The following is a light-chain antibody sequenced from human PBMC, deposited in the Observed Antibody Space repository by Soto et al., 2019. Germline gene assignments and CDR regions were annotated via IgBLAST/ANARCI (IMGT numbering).Light chain of an antibody. CDR3: CSYAGSYTYV. CDR1: SSDVGDYNF. V-gene: IGLV2-11*01. Sequence: QAVVTQPRSVSGSPGQSVTISCTGTSSDVGDYNFVSWYQQHPGKAPKLVIYDVSKRPSRVPDRFSGSKSGNTASLTISGLQADDEADYYCCSYAGSYTYVFGTGTKLTVL. CDR2: DVS. J-gene: IGLJ1*01.